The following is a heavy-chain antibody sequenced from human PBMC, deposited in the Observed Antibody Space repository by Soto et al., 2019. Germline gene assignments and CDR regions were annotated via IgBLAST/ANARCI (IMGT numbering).Heavy chain of an antibody. CDR2: IYYSGNT. J-gene: IGHJ4*02. Sequence: PAETLYLTCIVSGESISSSSYYWSWIRQPPGKGLEWIGHIYYSGNTDYNPSLKSRLAISIDTSKNQFSLKLSSVTAADTAVYFCAREGGESSDGLYYFDSWGQGSLVNVSS. V-gene: IGHV4-30-4*01. CDR3: AREGGESSDGLYYFDS. D-gene: IGHD3-16*01. CDR1: GESISSSSYY.